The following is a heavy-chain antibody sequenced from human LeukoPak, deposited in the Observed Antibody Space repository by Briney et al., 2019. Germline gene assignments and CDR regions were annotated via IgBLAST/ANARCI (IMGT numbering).Heavy chain of an antibody. J-gene: IGHJ4*02. CDR1: GFTVSSNY. Sequence: GGSLRLSCAASGFTVSSNYMSWVPQAPGKGLEWVSVIYSGGSTYYADSVKGRFTISRDNSKNTLYLQMNSLRAEDTAVYYCARSRGMVRGVITYYFDYWGQGTLVTVSS. CDR3: ARSRGMVRGVITYYFDY. V-gene: IGHV3-53*01. D-gene: IGHD3-10*01. CDR2: IYSGGST.